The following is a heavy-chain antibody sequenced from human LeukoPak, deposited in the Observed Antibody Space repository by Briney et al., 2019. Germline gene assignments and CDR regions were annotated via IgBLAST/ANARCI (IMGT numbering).Heavy chain of an antibody. V-gene: IGHV6-1*01. D-gene: IGHD1-1*01. CDR1: GDSVSSNSGA. CDR2: TYYRSKWYN. CDR3: ARRRTTGDFDY. J-gene: IGHJ4*02. Sequence: SQTPSLTCATSGDSVSSNSGAWNWIRQSPSRGLVWLGRTYYRSKWYNDYAESVKSRITINPDTSRNQCSLQLNSVTPEDTAMYYCARRRTTGDFDYWGQGTLVTVSS.